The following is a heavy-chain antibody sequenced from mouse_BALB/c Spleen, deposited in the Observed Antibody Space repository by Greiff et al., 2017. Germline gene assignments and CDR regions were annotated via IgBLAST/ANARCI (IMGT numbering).Heavy chain of an antibody. Sequence: EVHLVESGGGLVKPGGSLKLSCAASGFAFSSYDMSWVRQTPEKRLEWVAYISSGGGSTYYPDTVKGRFTISRDNAKNTLYLQMSSLKSEDTAMYYCARRSYRYDWFAYWGQGTLVTVSA. J-gene: IGHJ3*01. D-gene: IGHD2-14*01. CDR2: ISSGGGST. CDR3: ARRSYRYDWFAY. V-gene: IGHV5-12-1*01. CDR1: GFAFSSYD.